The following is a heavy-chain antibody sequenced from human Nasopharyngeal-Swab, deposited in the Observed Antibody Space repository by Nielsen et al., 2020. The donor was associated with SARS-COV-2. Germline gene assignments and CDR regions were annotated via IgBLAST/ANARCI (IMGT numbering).Heavy chain of an antibody. J-gene: IGHJ6*02. Sequence: GESLKISCAASGFTFSSYSMNWVRQAPGKVLEWVSSISSSSSYIYYADSVKGRFTISRDNAKNSLYLQMNSLRAEDTAVYYCARGQYCSSTSCYARGYYYYYGMDVRGQGTTVTVSS. CDR3: ARGQYCSSTSCYARGYYYYYGMDV. D-gene: IGHD2-2*01. CDR2: ISSSSSYI. V-gene: IGHV3-21*01. CDR1: GFTFSSYS.